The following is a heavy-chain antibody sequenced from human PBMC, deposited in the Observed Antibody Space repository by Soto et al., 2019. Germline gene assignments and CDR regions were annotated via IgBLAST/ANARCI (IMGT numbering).Heavy chain of an antibody. V-gene: IGHV1-69*12. D-gene: IGHD3-22*01. CDR2: IIPVFGTA. J-gene: IGHJ2*01. CDR1: GGTFSSYV. Sequence: QVQLVQSGAEVKKPGSSVKVSCKASGGTFSSYVSSWVRQAPGQGLEWMGGIIPVFGTANYEQKFQGRVKITADESTSTAYMELSSLRSEDTAVYYCAHHVRPHSSGYYREWYFDLWGRGTLVTVSS. CDR3: AHHVRPHSSGYYREWYFDL.